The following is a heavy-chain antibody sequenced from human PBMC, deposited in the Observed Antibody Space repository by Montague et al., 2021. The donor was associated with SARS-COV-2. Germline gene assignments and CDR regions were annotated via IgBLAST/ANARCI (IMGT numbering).Heavy chain of an antibody. D-gene: IGHD3-22*01. Sequence: SETLSLTCTVSGGSVSSSSYYWGWIRQPPGKGLEWIGSIYYSGSTYYXXXLKSRVTISVDTSKNQFSLKLSSVTAADTAVYYCARFPYYYDSSGSFDYWGQETLVTVSS. V-gene: IGHV4-39*01. J-gene: IGHJ4*02. CDR2: IYYSGST. CDR1: GGSVSSSSYY. CDR3: ARFPYYYDSSGSFDY.